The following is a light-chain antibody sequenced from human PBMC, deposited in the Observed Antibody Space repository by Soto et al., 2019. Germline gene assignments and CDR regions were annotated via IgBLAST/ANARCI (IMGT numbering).Light chain of an antibody. J-gene: IGKJ4*02. V-gene: IGKV3-11*01. CDR3: QQRSNWPLT. CDR2: EAL. CDR1: RSISTY. Sequence: ETVLTQSPATLSLSPGERATLSCRASRSISTYLAWYQQKPGQAPRLLIYEALNRATGIPARFSGSGSGTDFTLTISSLEPEDFAVYYCQQRSNWPLTFGRGTKVEIK.